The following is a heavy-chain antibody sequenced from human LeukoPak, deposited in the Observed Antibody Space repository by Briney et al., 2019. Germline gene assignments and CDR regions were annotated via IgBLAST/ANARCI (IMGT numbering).Heavy chain of an antibody. CDR1: GGSISSSS. Sequence: SETLSLTCTVSGGSISSSSWSWVRQDPGKRLEWIGFIWYSGDTDYNPSLRSRVTISVDTSKNQFSLKLNSVTAADTAVYYCARDDHSPHYHYAMGVWGQGITVTVSS. D-gene: IGHD4-11*01. CDR2: IWYSGDT. V-gene: IGHV4-59*01. J-gene: IGHJ6*02. CDR3: ARDDHSPHYHYAMGV.